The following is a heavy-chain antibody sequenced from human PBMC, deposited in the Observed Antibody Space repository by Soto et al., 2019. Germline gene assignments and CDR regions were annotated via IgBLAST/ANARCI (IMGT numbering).Heavy chain of an antibody. CDR3: ARQYSYYYDSSGARGWFDP. CDR2: IDPSDSYT. V-gene: IGHV5-10-1*01. CDR1: GYSFTSYW. D-gene: IGHD3-22*01. Sequence: GESLKISCKGSGYSFTSYWISWVRQMPGKGLEWMGRIDPSDSYTNYSPSFQGHVTISADKSISTAYLQWSSLKASDTAMYYCARQYSYYYDSSGARGWFDPWGQGTLVTVS. J-gene: IGHJ5*02.